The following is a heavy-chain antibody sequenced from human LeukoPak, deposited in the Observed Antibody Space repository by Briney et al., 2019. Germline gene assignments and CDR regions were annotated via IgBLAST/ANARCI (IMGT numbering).Heavy chain of an antibody. D-gene: IGHD6-19*01. Sequence: PGGSLRLSCAASGFTFSSYDMRWVRQATRKGLEWVSAIGTAGDTYYPGSVKGRFTISRENAKNSLYLQMNSLRAGDTAVYYCARGLGSGSLPNPFDYWGQGTLVTVSS. V-gene: IGHV3-13*01. CDR1: GFTFSSYD. CDR2: IGTAGDT. CDR3: ARGLGSGSLPNPFDY. J-gene: IGHJ4*02.